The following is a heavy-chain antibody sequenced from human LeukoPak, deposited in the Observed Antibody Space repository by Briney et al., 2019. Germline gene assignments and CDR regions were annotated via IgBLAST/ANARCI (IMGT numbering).Heavy chain of an antibody. D-gene: IGHD1-26*01. CDR2: IYYSGST. J-gene: IGHJ4*02. Sequence: PSETLSLTCTVSGGSISSSSYYWGWIRQPPGKGLEWIGSIYYSGSTYYNPSLKSRVTISVDTSKNQFSLKLSSVTAADTAVYYCARLVDSGSYHHDYWGQGTLVTVSS. CDR3: ARLVDSGSYHHDY. CDR1: GGSISSSSYY. V-gene: IGHV4-39*01.